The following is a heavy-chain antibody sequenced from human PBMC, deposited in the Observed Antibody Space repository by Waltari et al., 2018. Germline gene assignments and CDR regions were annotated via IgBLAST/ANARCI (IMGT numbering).Heavy chain of an antibody. CDR2: ISGYDSSI. Sequence: EVHLVESGGGFVQPGGSLRLSCAASGFMFGGFEMNWVRQAPGKGLEWFSYISGYDSSIYYADSVKGRFTISRDNAKNSLYLQMDSLRVEDTAIYYCARGGYRYLECWGQGTLVTVSS. CDR3: ARGGYRYLEC. J-gene: IGHJ4*02. D-gene: IGHD6-25*01. V-gene: IGHV3-48*03. CDR1: GFMFGGFE.